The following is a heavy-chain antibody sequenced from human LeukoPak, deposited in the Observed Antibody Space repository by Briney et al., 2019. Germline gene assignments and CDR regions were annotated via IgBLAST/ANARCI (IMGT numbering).Heavy chain of an antibody. CDR2: INHSGST. V-gene: IGHV4-34*01. Sequence: SETLSLTRAVYGGSFSGYYWSWIRQPPGKGLEWIGEINHSGSTNYNPSLKSRVTISVDTSKNQFSLKLSSVTAADTAVYYCARGGEATFDYWGQGTLVTVSS. CDR3: ARGGEATFDY. CDR1: GGSFSGYY. D-gene: IGHD3-10*01. J-gene: IGHJ4*02.